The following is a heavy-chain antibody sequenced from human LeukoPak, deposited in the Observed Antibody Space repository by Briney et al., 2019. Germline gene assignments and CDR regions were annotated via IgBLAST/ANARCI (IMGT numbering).Heavy chain of an antibody. CDR1: GFTFSSYE. J-gene: IGHJ6*04. CDR3: AELGITMIGGV. Sequence: GGSLRLSCPASGFTFSSYEMNWVRQAPGKGLEWVSYISSSGSTIYYAHSVKGRFTISRDNAKNSLSLQMNSLRAEDTAVYYCAELGITMIGGVWGKGTTVTISS. V-gene: IGHV3-48*03. CDR2: ISSSGSTI. D-gene: IGHD3-10*02.